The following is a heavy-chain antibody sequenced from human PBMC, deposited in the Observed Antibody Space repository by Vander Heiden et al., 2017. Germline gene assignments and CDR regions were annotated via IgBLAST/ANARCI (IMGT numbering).Heavy chain of an antibody. V-gene: IGHV3-53*02. Sequence: EVQLVETGGGVIQPGGSLRLSCAASGLSVSSKYMSWVRQAPGNGLELVSVLSPGGDTFYADSVKGRFTISRDNSKNTLSLQMNRLRAEDTAVYYCAKLFGWYGAGYFDYWGQGTLVTVSS. D-gene: IGHD6-19*01. CDR2: LSPGGDT. J-gene: IGHJ4*02. CDR1: GLSVSSKY. CDR3: AKLFGWYGAGYFDY.